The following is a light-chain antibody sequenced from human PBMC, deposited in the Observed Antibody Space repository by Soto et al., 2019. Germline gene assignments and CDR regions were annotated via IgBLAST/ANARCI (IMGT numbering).Light chain of an antibody. CDR3: SSYTSSSTLV. J-gene: IGLJ2*01. CDR1: SSDVGGYNY. Sequence: QSALTQPASVSGSPGQSITISCTGTSSDVGGYNYVSWYQQHPGKAPKLMIYEVSNQPSGVSNRFSGSNSGNTASLTISGLQAEDEADYYCSSYTSSSTLVFGGGTKLTVL. CDR2: EVS. V-gene: IGLV2-14*01.